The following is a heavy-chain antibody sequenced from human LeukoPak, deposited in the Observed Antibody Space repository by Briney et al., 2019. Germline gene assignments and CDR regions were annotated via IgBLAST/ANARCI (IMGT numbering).Heavy chain of an antibody. J-gene: IGHJ4*02. Sequence: SETLSLTCAVYGGSFSGYYWSWIRQPPGKGLEWIGEINHSGSTNYNPSLKSRVTISVDTSKNQFSLKLSSVTAADTAVYYCATLRHYYDSSGYYFDYWGQGTLVTVSS. D-gene: IGHD3-22*01. CDR2: INHSGST. CDR3: ATLRHYYDSSGYYFDY. CDR1: GGSFSGYY. V-gene: IGHV4-34*01.